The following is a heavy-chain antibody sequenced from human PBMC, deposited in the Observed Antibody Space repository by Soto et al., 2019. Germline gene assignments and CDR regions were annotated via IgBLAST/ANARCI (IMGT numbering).Heavy chain of an antibody. Sequence: EVQLVESGGGLVEPGGSLRLSCAASGFNFINAWMHWVRQAPGKGLEWVGRIKSKTDGGTTDYAAPVKGRFIISRDDSKNTLYLQINSRKMEDTAVYYCSALGVGSQGTTVTVSS. CDR1: GFNFINAW. V-gene: IGHV3-15*07. J-gene: IGHJ6*02. D-gene: IGHD1-26*01. CDR2: IKSKTDGGTT. CDR3: SALGV.